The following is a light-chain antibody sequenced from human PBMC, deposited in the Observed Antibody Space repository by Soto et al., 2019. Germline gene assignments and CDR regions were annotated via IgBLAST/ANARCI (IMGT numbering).Light chain of an antibody. J-gene: IGLJ1*01. CDR1: SSDVGGYSY. CDR2: DVT. V-gene: IGLV2-14*01. CDR3: SSYAGSHNYV. Sequence: QSALTQPASVSGSPGQSITISCTGTSSDVGGYSYVSWFQQHPGKVPKLMIYDVTNRPSGVSNRFSAAKSGNTASLTISGRQAEDEADYYCSSYAGSHNYVFGSGTKVTVL.